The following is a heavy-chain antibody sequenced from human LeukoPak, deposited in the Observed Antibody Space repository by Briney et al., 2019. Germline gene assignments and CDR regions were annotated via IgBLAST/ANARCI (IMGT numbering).Heavy chain of an antibody. Sequence: GASVKVSCKASGYTFTSYGISWVRQAPGQGLEWMGWINPNSGGTNYAQKFQGRVTMTRDTSISTAYMELSRLRSDDTAVYYCARERILDNGNYFDYWGQGTLVTVSS. D-gene: IGHD2-15*01. CDR3: ARERILDNGNYFDY. V-gene: IGHV1-2*02. CDR1: GYTFTSYG. J-gene: IGHJ4*02. CDR2: INPNSGGT.